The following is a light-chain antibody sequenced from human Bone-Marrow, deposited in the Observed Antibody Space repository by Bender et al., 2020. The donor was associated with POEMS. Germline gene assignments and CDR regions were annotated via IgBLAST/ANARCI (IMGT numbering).Light chain of an antibody. CDR2: DNN. J-gene: IGLJ2*01. CDR3: VAWDDTLNGWV. Sequence: QSVLTQPPSASGTPGQRVTISCSGSSSNIGNNYVSWYQQFPGTAPKLLIYDNNKRPSGIPDRFSGSMSGTSASLAISGLHSEDEADYYCVAWDDTLNGWVFGGGTKLTVL. CDR1: SSNIGNNY. V-gene: IGLV1-44*01.